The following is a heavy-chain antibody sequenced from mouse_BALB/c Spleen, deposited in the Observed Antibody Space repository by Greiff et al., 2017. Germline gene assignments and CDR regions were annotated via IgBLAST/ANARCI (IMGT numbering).Heavy chain of an antibody. D-gene: IGHD2-14*01. J-gene: IGHJ2*01. CDR3: ARDRYRYLDY. CDR2: ISNLAYSI. Sequence: EVQVVESGGGLVQPGGSRKLSCAASGFTFSDYGMAWVRQAPGKGPEWVAFISNLAYSIYYADTVTGRFTISRENAKNTLYLEMSSLRSEDTAMYYCARDRYRYLDYWGQGTTLTVSS. CDR1: GFTFSDYG. V-gene: IGHV5-15*02.